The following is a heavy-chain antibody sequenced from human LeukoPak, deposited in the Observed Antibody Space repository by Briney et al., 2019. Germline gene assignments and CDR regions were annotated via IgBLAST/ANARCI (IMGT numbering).Heavy chain of an antibody. V-gene: IGHV4-39*01. J-gene: IGHJ4*02. CDR2: IYYSGST. CDR1: GGSLSSSSYY. Sequence: PSETLSLTCSVSGGSLSSSSYYWGWIRQPPGKGLEWIGSIYYSGSTYYNPSLKSRVTISVDTSKNQFSLKLSSVTAADTAVYYCASITMVRGVQVADIWGQGTLVTVSS. D-gene: IGHD3-10*01. CDR3: ASITMVRGVQVADI.